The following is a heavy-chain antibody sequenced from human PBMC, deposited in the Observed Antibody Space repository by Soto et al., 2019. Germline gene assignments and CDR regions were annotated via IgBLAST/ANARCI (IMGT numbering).Heavy chain of an antibody. CDR3: ARDPNYGGNSEYYFDY. V-gene: IGHV3-11*06. J-gene: IGHJ4*02. Sequence: QVQLVESGGGLVKPGGSLRLSCAASGFTFSDYYMSWIRQAPGKGLEWISYTSSTSGSTIYADSVKGRFTISRDNAKNSLYLQLNSLRTEDTAVYYCARDPNYGGNSEYYFDYWGQGTLVTVSA. CDR1: GFTFSDYY. D-gene: IGHD4-17*01. CDR2: TSSTSGST.